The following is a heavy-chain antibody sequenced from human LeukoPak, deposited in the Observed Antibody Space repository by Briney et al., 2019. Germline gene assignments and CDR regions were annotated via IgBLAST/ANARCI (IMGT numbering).Heavy chain of an antibody. CDR3: ARREVTAISRYYYYYMDV. Sequence: PSETLSLTCAVSGGSISSSNWWSWVRQPPGKGLEWIGEINHSGSTNYNPSLKSRVTISVDTSKNQFSLKLSSVTAADTAVYYCARREVTAISRYYYYYMDVWGKGTTVTISS. J-gene: IGHJ6*03. V-gene: IGHV4-4*02. D-gene: IGHD2-21*02. CDR1: GGSISSSNW. CDR2: INHSGST.